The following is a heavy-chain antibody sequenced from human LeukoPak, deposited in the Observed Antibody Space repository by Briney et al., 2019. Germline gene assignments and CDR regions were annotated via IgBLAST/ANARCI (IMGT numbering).Heavy chain of an antibody. J-gene: IGHJ4*02. V-gene: IGHV1-18*01. CDR3: ARSNFLEWFLLDESGYYFDY. CDR2: ISAYNGNT. CDR1: GYTFTSYG. Sequence: ASVKVSCKAPGYTFTSYGISWVRQAPGQGLEWMGWISAYNGNTNYAQKLQGRVTMTTDTSTSTAYMELRSLRSDDTAVYYCARSNFLEWFLLDESGYYFDYWGQGTLVTVSS. D-gene: IGHD3-3*01.